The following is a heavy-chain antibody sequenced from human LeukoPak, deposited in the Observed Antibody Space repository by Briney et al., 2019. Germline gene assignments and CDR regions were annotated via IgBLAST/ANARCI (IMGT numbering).Heavy chain of an antibody. CDR3: AKDRSNYYDSSGYPDGPMDV. CDR1: GFTFSSYG. D-gene: IGHD3-22*01. Sequence: GGSLRLSCAASGFTFSSYGMHWVRQAPGKGLEWVAVISYDGSNKYYAYSVKGRFTISRDNSKNTLYLQMNSLRAEDTAVYYCAKDRSNYYDSSGYPDGPMDVWGQGTTVTVSS. CDR2: ISYDGSNK. J-gene: IGHJ6*02. V-gene: IGHV3-30*18.